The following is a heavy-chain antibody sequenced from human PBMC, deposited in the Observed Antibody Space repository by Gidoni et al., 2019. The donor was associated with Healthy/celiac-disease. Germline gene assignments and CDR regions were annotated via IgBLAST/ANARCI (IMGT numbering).Heavy chain of an antibody. CDR1: GGSISSSSYY. D-gene: IGHD2-15*01. CDR2: IYYSGST. J-gene: IGHJ4*02. V-gene: IGHV4-39*01. CDR3: ARFCSGGSCYSVNFDY. Sequence: QLQLQESGPGLVKPSETLSLTCTVSGGSISSSSYYWGWIRQPPGKGLEWIGSIYYSGSTYYNPSLKSRVTISVDTSKNQFSLKLSSVTAADTAVYYCARFCSGGSCYSVNFDYWGQGTLVTVSS.